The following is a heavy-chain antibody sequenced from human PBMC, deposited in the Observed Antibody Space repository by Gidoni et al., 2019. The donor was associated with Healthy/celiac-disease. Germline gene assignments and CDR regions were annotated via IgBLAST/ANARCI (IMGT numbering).Heavy chain of an antibody. V-gene: IGHV1-8*02. D-gene: IGHD3-3*01. Sequence: QVQLVQSGAEVKKPGASVKVSCKASGYTFTSYDINWLRLATGHGLEWMGWMNPNSGNTGYAQKCHGRDTMTRNTSISTAYMELSGLGSEDTAVYYCAKRIYDFWSGHLDYWGQGTLVTVSS. CDR2: MNPNSGNT. CDR1: GYTFTSYD. J-gene: IGHJ4*02. CDR3: AKRIYDFWSGHLDY.